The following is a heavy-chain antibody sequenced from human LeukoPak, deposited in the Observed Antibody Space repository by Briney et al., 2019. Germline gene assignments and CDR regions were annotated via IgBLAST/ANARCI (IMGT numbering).Heavy chain of an antibody. CDR1: GFTFSSYS. Sequence: GGSLRLSCAASGFTFSSYSMNWVRQAPGKGLEWVSSISSSSSYIYYADSVKGRFTISRDNAKNSLYLQMNSLRAEDTAVYYCARDPSIAARAGSFDYWGQGTLVTVPS. J-gene: IGHJ4*02. CDR2: ISSSSSYI. D-gene: IGHD6-6*01. V-gene: IGHV3-21*04. CDR3: ARDPSIAARAGSFDY.